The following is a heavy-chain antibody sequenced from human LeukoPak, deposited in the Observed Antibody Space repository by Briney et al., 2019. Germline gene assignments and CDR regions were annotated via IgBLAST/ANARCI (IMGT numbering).Heavy chain of an antibody. CDR2: MNPNSGNT. Sequence: GASVKVSCKASGYTFTSYDINWVRQATGQGLEWMGWMNPNSGNTGYAQKFQGRVTMTRNTSISTAYTELSSLRSEDTAVYYCARGPAQYDFWSGYWYYYYGMDVWGQGTTVTVSS. J-gene: IGHJ6*02. D-gene: IGHD3-3*01. CDR3: ARGPAQYDFWSGYWYYYYGMDV. CDR1: GYTFTSYD. V-gene: IGHV1-8*01.